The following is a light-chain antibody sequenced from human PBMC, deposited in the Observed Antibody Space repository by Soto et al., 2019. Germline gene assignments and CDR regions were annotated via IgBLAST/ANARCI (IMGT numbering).Light chain of an antibody. CDR3: QQLNSFPIP. J-gene: IGKJ3*01. CDR2: GTS. CDR1: QGISSF. V-gene: IGKV1-9*01. Sequence: IHLTQSPSSLSASVGDRVTITCRASQGISSFLSWYQQKPGKAPKLLIYGTSTLQSGVPSRFSGSGSGTDFTLTIGSLQPEDFATYYCQQLNSFPIPFGPGTKVDIK.